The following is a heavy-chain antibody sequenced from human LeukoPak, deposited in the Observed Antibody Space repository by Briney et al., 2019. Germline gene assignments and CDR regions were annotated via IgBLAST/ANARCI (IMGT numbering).Heavy chain of an antibody. CDR3: ARVLARYGNLDY. Sequence: GASLKVSCKASGYTFTDYYIHWVRQAPGQELEWMAWINPNSGGTNYTQKFQGRVTMTRDTSISTAYLELNRLTSDDTAVYYCARVLARYGNLDYWGQGILVTVSS. CDR1: GYTFTDYY. J-gene: IGHJ4*02. CDR2: INPNSGGT. V-gene: IGHV1-2*02. D-gene: IGHD1-14*01.